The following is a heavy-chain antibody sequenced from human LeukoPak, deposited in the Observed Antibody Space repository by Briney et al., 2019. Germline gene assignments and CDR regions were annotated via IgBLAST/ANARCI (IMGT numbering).Heavy chain of an antibody. V-gene: IGHV1-3*01. J-gene: IGHJ5*02. CDR3: ARAGRRYYDSSGPGTWFDP. Sequence: ASVKVSCKASGYTFTSYAMHWVRQAPGQRLEWMGWINAGNGNTKYSQKFRGRVTITRDTSASTAYMELSSLRSEDTAVYYCARAGRRYYDSSGPGTWFDPWGQGTLVTVSS. CDR2: INAGNGNT. D-gene: IGHD3-22*01. CDR1: GYTFTSYA.